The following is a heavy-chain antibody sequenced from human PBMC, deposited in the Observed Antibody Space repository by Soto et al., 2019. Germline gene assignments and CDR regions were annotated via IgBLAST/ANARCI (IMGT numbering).Heavy chain of an antibody. J-gene: IGHJ6*02. D-gene: IGHD5-12*01. CDR2: INAGNGNT. V-gene: IGHV1-3*01. Sequence: ASVKVSCKAPGYTFTSYAMHWVRQAPGQRLEWMGWINAGNGNTKYSQKFQGRVTITRDTSASTAYMELSSLRSEDTAVYYCARSGYDLNYYYYGMDVWGQGTTVTVSS. CDR1: GYTFTSYA. CDR3: ARSGYDLNYYYYGMDV.